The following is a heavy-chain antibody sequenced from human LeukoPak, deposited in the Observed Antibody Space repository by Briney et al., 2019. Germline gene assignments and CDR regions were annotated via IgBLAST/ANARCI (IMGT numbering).Heavy chain of an antibody. CDR1: GFTFSSHG. J-gene: IGHJ4*02. Sequence: GGSLRLSCAASGFTFSSHGMNWVRQAPGKGLEWVSGISPSGGITYYADSVKGRFTISRDNAKNSLYLQMNSLRAEDTAVYYCARDHLNYYDSSGSNVDYWGQGTLVTVSS. CDR2: ISPSGGIT. D-gene: IGHD3-22*01. CDR3: ARDHLNYYDSSGSNVDY. V-gene: IGHV3-21*01.